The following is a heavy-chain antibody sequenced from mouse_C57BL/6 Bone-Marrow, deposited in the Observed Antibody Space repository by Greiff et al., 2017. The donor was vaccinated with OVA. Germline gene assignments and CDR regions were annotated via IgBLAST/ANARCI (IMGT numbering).Heavy chain of an antibody. CDR1: GFNIKDDY. J-gene: IGHJ2*01. CDR2: IDPENGDN. D-gene: IGHD3-2*02. Sequence: EVQLQQSGAELVRPGASVKLSCTASGFNIKDDYMHWVKQRPEQGLEWIGWIDPENGDNEYASQFQGKATLTADTSSNTAYLQLSSLTSEDTAVYDCTTAQATSSYYFDYWGQGTTLTVSS. CDR3: TTAQATSSYYFDY. V-gene: IGHV14-4*01.